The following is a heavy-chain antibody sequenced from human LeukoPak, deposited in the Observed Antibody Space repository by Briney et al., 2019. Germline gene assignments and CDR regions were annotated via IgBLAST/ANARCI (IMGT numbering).Heavy chain of an antibody. Sequence: GGSLRLSCAASGFTFSSYEMNWVRQAPGKGLEWVSYISSSGSPIYYADSVKGRFTISRDNAKNSLYLQVNSLRAEDTAVYYCVRENLDSGTYYSFDYWGQGTLVTVSS. J-gene: IGHJ4*02. CDR3: VRENLDSGTYYSFDY. CDR2: ISSSGSPI. V-gene: IGHV3-48*03. D-gene: IGHD1-26*01. CDR1: GFTFSSYE.